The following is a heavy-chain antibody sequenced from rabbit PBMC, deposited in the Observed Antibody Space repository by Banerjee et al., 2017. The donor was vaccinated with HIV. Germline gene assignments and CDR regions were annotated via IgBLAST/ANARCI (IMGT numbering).Heavy chain of an antibody. D-gene: IGHD6-1*01. CDR1: GFSFSSSYY. V-gene: IGHV1S40*01. J-gene: IGHJ2*01. CDR2: IYAASSGST. CDR3: ASDIGGAVGYGYST. Sequence: QSLEESGGDLVKPGASLTLTCTASGFSFSSSYYVCWVRQAPGKGLEWIACIYAASSGSTYYASWAKGRFTFSKTSSTTVTLQMTSLTAADTATYFCASDIGGAVGYGYSTWGQGTLVTVS.